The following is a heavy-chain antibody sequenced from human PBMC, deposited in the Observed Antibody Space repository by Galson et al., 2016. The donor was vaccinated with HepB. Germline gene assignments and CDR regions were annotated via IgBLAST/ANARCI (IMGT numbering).Heavy chain of an antibody. Sequence: SVKVSCKASGYTFTGFYLHWVQQAPGQGLEWLGWINGNSGATNYAQNFRGSVTMTRDTSISTAYLEVASLRFDDTAVYFCAKGGEVPSNGLDRWGQGALVTVSS. V-gene: IGHV1-2*02. CDR1: GYTFTGFY. J-gene: IGHJ5*02. D-gene: IGHD2-2*01. CDR3: AKGGEVPSNGLDR. CDR2: INGNSGAT.